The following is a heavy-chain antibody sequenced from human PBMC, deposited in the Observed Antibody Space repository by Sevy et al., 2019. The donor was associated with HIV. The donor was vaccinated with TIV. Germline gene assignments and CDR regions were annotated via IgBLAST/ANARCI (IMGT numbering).Heavy chain of an antibody. V-gene: IGHV3-21*01. CDR3: ARDRTYGSFIDY. CDR2: IWSSSSYI. Sequence: LSLTCAASGFTFSTYNMNWVRQAPGKGLEWVSSIWSSSSYIYYADSVKGRFTISRDNAKNSLYLQMNSLKVEDTALYYCARDRTYGSFIDYWGQGTLVTVSS. J-gene: IGHJ4*02. CDR1: GFTFSTYN. D-gene: IGHD3-10*01.